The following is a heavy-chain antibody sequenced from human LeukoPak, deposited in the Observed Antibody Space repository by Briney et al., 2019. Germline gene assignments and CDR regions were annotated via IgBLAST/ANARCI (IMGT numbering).Heavy chain of an antibody. CDR2: INRSGST. V-gene: IGHV4-34*01. J-gene: IGHJ4*02. D-gene: IGHD5-12*01. Sequence: PSETLSLTCALYGGSFSGYYWSWIRHPPGKGLGWIGEINRSGSTNYNPSLKSRVTISLDTSKNQFSLKLSSVTAADTAVYYCARGGYSGYPLWGQGTLVTVSS. CDR1: GGSFSGYY. CDR3: ARGGYSGYPL.